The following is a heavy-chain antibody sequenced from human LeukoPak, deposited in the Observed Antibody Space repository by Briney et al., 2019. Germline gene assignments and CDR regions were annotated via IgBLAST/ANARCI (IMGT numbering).Heavy chain of an antibody. Sequence: PSETLSLTCSVSGGSITNYYWSWIRQSPGKGLEWIGFIYNTGRTNYNPSLQSRVTMSIDTSKNQFSLKLSSVAAADTAVYYCARQGELAIDYWGQGTLVTVSS. CDR1: GGSITNYY. J-gene: IGHJ4*02. D-gene: IGHD1-26*01. CDR2: IYNTGRT. CDR3: ARQGELAIDY. V-gene: IGHV4-59*08.